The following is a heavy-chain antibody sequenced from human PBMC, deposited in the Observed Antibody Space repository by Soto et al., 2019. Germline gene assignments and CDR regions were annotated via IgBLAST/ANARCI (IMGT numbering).Heavy chain of an antibody. J-gene: IGHJ4*02. CDR2: INGGNGNT. CDR3: VKDCSGFSSGHYLDVFNY. V-gene: IGHV1-3*01. D-gene: IGHD6-25*01. Sequence: QVQLVQSGAELKKPGASVKVSCKASGNTVPNYAIHWVRQAPGQRLEWMGWINGGNGNTYYSEHFQGRVTFTRDTSAGTVYMQLCSLTSEVTAVYNCVKDCSGFSSGHYLDVFNYWGQGALVTVSS. CDR1: GNTVPNYA.